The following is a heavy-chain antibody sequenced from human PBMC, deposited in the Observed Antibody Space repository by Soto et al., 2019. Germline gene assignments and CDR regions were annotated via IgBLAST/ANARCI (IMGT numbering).Heavy chain of an antibody. Sequence: AETLSLTCTVSGGSISSYDWSWIRQPPGKGLEWIGYIYYSGSTNYNPSLKSRVTISVDTSKNQFSLKLSSVTAADTAVYYCAREGSSSSGFDYWGQGTLVTVSS. J-gene: IGHJ4*02. CDR1: GGSISSYD. CDR2: IYYSGST. V-gene: IGHV4-59*01. D-gene: IGHD6-6*01. CDR3: AREGSSSSGFDY.